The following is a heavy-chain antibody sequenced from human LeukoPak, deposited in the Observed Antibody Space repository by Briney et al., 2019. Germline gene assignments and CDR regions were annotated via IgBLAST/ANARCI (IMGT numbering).Heavy chain of an antibody. CDR3: AKDRSGSYYSDAFDI. D-gene: IGHD1-26*01. CDR2: ISGSGGST. J-gene: IGHJ3*02. V-gene: IGHV3-23*01. Sequence: GGSLRLSCAASGFTVSSNYMSWVRQAPGKGLEWVSAISGSGGSTYYADSVKGRFTISRDNSKNTLYLQMNSLRAEDTAVYYCAKDRSGSYYSDAFDIWGQGTMVTVSS. CDR1: GFTVSSNY.